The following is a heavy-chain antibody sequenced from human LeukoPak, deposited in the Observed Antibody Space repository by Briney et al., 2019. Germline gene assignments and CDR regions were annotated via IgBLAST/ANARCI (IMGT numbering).Heavy chain of an antibody. CDR1: GYTFNSYA. D-gene: IGHD1-26*01. CDR2: ISSYNGDT. Sequence: ASVKVSCKASGYTFNSYAFSWVRQAPGQGLEWVGWISSYNGDTNYARRFQGRVTMTTDTSTKTSHMELRNLGSDDTAVYYCARADGYSGIYYPLDPWGQGTLVTVSS. V-gene: IGHV1-18*01. J-gene: IGHJ5*02. CDR3: ARADGYSGIYYPLDP.